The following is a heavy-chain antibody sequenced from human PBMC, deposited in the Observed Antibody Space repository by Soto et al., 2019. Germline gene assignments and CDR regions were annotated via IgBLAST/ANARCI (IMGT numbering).Heavy chain of an antibody. CDR2: INPNSGGT. J-gene: IGHJ4*02. V-gene: IGHV1-2*02. D-gene: IGHD5-18*01. CDR3: ARGGYSYGYYFDY. CDR1: GYTFTGYY. Sequence: GASVKVSCKASGYTFTGYYMHWVRQAPGQGLEWMGWINPNSGGTNYAQKFQGRVTMTRDTSISTAYMGLSRLRSDDTAVYYCARGGYSYGYYFDYWGQGTLVTVSS.